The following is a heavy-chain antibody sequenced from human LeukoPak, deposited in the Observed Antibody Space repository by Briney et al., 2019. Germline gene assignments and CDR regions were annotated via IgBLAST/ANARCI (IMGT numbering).Heavy chain of an antibody. J-gene: IGHJ4*02. Sequence: SGPTLVNPTQTLTLTCTFSGFSLSTSGVGVGWIRQPPGKALEWLAVIYWDDDKRYSPSLKSRLTITKDTSKNQVVLTMTNMDPMDTAAYYCAHSMYYSTGPCYFDYWGQGTLVTVSS. CDR2: IYWDDDK. CDR3: AHSMYYSTGPCYFDY. D-gene: IGHD3-16*01. CDR1: GFSLSTSGVG. V-gene: IGHV2-5*02.